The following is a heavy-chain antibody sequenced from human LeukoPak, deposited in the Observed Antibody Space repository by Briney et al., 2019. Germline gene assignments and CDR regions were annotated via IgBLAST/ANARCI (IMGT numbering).Heavy chain of an antibody. J-gene: IGHJ4*02. D-gene: IGHD2-15*01. CDR3: ARAIQFGGYFDY. V-gene: IGHV3-53*01. CDR1: GFTFSTYS. CDR2: IYGGGTT. Sequence: GGSLRLSCAASGFTFSTYSMNWVRQAPGKGLEWVSVIYGGGTTHYADSVRGRFTISRDNSKNTLYLQMNSLRADDTAVYYCARAIQFGGYFDYWGQGTLVTVSS.